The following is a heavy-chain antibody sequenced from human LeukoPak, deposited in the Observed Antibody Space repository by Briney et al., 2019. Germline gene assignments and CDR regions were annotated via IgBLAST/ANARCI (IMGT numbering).Heavy chain of an antibody. D-gene: IGHD2-2*01. J-gene: IGHJ3*02. Sequence: SVKVSRKASGVTFSSYAISWVRQAPGQGLEWMGRIIPIFGTANYAQKFQGRVTITTDESTSTAYMELSSLRSEDTAVYYCARSCSSTSCYWYAFDIWGQGTMVTVSS. CDR3: ARSCSSTSCYWYAFDI. CDR2: IIPIFGTA. CDR1: GVTFSSYA. V-gene: IGHV1-69*05.